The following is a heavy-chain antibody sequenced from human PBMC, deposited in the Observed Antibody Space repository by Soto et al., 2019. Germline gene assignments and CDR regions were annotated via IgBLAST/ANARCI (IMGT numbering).Heavy chain of an antibody. J-gene: IGHJ4*02. CDR1: GGSFSGYY. CDR3: ASVSRRIQLWLSPLDY. V-gene: IGHV4-34*01. D-gene: IGHD5-18*01. CDR2: INHSGST. Sequence: TSETLSLTCAVYGGSFSGYYWSWIRQPPGKGLEWIGEINHSGSTNYNPSLKSRVTISVDTSKNQFSLELSSVTAADTAVYYCASVSRRIQLWLSPLDYWGQGTLVTVSS.